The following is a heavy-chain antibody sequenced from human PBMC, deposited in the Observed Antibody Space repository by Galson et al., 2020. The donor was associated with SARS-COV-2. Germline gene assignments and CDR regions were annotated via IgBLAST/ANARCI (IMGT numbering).Heavy chain of an antibody. CDR2: IKQDGSEK. D-gene: IGHD3-3*01. Sequence: MSWVRQAPGKGLEWVANIKQDGSEKYYVDSVKGRFTISRDNAKNSLYLQMNSLRAEDTAVYYCARDTYYDPYGMDVWGQGTTVTVSS. J-gene: IGHJ6*02. CDR3: ARDTYYDPYGMDV. V-gene: IGHV3-7*01.